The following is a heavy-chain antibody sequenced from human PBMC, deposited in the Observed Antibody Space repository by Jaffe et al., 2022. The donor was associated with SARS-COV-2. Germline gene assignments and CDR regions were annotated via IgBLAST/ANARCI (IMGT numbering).Heavy chain of an antibody. J-gene: IGHJ4*02. D-gene: IGHD1-20*01. V-gene: IGHV3-23*01. CDR2: ISGSGISA. CDR1: GFTFASFA. CDR3: AKEEAITGTTSKVDY. Sequence: EVQLLESGGGLVQPGGSLRLSCAASGFTFASFAMNWVRQAPGKGLEWVSTISGSGISAYYADSVKGRFTISRDNSKNTLYLQMNTLRVEDTAIYFCAKEEAITGTTSKVDYWGQGTLVTVSS.